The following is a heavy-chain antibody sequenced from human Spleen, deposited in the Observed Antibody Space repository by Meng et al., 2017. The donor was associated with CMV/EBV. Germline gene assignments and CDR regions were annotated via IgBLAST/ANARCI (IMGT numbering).Heavy chain of an antibody. CDR2: MNPNSGNT. D-gene: IGHD3-3*01. CDR3: ARDVNDFWSGSNWFDP. CDR1: GYTFTSYD. Sequence: ASVKVSCKASGYTFTSYDINWVRQATGQGLEWMGWMNPNSGNTGYAQKFQGRVTITRNTSISTAYMGLGSLRSEDTAVYYCARDVNDFWSGSNWFDPWGQGTLVTVSS. J-gene: IGHJ5*02. V-gene: IGHV1-8*03.